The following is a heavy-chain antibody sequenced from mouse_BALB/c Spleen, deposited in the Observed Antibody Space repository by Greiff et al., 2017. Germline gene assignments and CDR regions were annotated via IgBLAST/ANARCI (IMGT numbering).Heavy chain of an antibody. CDR2: ISYSGST. CDR1: GYSITSDYA. J-gene: IGHJ4*01. Sequence: VQLKESGPGLVKPSQSLSLTCTVTGYSITSDYAWNWIRQFPGNKLEWMGYISYSGSTSYNPSLKSRISITRDTSKNQFFLQLNSVTTEDTATYYCARERDPYYAMDYWGQGTSVTVSS. CDR3: ARERDPYYAMDY. D-gene: IGHD3-3*01. V-gene: IGHV3-2*02.